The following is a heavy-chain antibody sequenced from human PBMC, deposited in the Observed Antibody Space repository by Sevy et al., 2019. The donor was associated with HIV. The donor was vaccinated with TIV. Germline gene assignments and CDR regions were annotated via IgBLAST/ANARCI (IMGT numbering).Heavy chain of an antibody. D-gene: IGHD1-26*01. Sequence: SETLSLTCTVSGGFITSLYWNWIRQPPGKGLEWIANIYYNGHINYNPSLKSRVTLSIDTSKNRFSLRLSSVTAADTAMYYCAGENAWGRGYSWGQGTLVTVSS. CDR1: GGFITSLY. J-gene: IGHJ4*02. V-gene: IGHV4-59*08. CDR2: IYYNGHI. CDR3: AGENAWGRGYS.